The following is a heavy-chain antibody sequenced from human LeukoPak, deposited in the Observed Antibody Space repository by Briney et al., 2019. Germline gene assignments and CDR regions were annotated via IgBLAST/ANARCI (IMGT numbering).Heavy chain of an antibody. J-gene: IGHJ6*03. Sequence: GESLKISCKGSGDSFTSYWIGWVRQMPGKGLEWMGIIYPGDSDTRYSPSFQGQVTISADKSISTAYMELSSLRSEDTAVYYCARESPGGSFGGRPRHYYYYMDVWGKGTTVTVSS. CDR2: IYPGDSDT. V-gene: IGHV5-51*01. CDR1: GDSFTSYW. CDR3: ARESPGGSFGGRPRHYYYYMDV. D-gene: IGHD3-3*01.